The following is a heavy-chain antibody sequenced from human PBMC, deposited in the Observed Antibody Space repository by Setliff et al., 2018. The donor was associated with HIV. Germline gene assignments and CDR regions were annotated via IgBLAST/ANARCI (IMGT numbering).Heavy chain of an antibody. CDR2: ISGRGGST. CDR1: GFTFSRFD. J-gene: IGHJ4*02. CDR3: AKGADPGSSGHYAPYYFDY. V-gene: IGHV3-23*01. D-gene: IGHD3-22*01. Sequence: ESLKISCAASGFTFSRFDMSWVRQAPGKGLEWVSVISGRGGSTYYADSVKGRFTISRDNSKNTLYLQMNSLRAEDTAVYYCAKGADPGSSGHYAPYYFDYWGQGKLVTVSS.